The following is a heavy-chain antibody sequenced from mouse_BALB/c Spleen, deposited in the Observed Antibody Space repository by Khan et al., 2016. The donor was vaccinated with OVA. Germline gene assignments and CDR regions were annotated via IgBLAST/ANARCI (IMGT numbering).Heavy chain of an antibody. CDR1: GYSITSGYY. Sequence: EVKLEVSGPGLVKPSQSLSLTCSVTGYSITSGYYWNWIRQFPGNKLEWMGYISYDGSNNYNPSLKNRISITRDTSKNQFFLKLNSVTTEDTATYYCASGYDFDYWGQGTTLTVSS. CDR3: ASGYDFDY. J-gene: IGHJ2*01. V-gene: IGHV3-6*02. D-gene: IGHD2-2*01. CDR2: ISYDGSN.